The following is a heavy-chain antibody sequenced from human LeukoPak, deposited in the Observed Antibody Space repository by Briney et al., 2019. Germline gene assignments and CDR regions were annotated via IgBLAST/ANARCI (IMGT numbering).Heavy chain of an antibody. J-gene: IGHJ4*02. CDR2: ISYDGSNK. V-gene: IGHV3-30*18. D-gene: IGHD3-10*01. CDR3: AKSSWFGEFFDY. CDR1: GFTFSSYG. Sequence: PGGSLRLSCAASGFTFSSYGMHWVRRAPGKGLEWVAVISYDGSNKYYADSVKGRFTISRDNSKNTLYLQMNSLRAEDTAVYCCAKSSWFGEFFDYWGQGTLVTVSS.